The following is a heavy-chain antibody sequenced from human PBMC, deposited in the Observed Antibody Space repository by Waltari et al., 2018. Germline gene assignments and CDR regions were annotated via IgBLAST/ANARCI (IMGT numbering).Heavy chain of an antibody. CDR3: ASGDYYDSSGSDIDY. V-gene: IGHV1-69*02. J-gene: IGHJ4*02. CDR1: GGTFSSYT. D-gene: IGHD3-22*01. CDR2: IIPILGIA. Sequence: QVQLVQSGAEVKKPGSSVKVSCQASGGTFSSYTISWVRQAPGQGLEWMGRIIPILGIANYAQKFQGRVTITADKSTSTAYMELSSLRSEDTAVYYCASGDYYDSSGSDIDYWGQGTLVTVSS.